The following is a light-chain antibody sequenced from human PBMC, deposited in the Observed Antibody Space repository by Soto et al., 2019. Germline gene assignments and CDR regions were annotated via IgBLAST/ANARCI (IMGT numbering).Light chain of an antibody. CDR1: QSVTSSY. V-gene: IGKV3-20*01. CDR2: GAS. Sequence: EIVLTQSPGTMSLSPGERATLSCRASQSVTSSYLAWYQQKPGQAPRLLIYGASSRATGIPDRFSGSGSGTDFTLTISRLEREDFAVYYCQQYGNSPQTFGQGTKVDI. CDR3: QQYGNSPQT. J-gene: IGKJ1*01.